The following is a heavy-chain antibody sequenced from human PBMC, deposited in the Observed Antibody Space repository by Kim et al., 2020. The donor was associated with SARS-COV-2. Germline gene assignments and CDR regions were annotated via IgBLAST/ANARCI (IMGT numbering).Heavy chain of an antibody. V-gene: IGHV3-11*01. CDR3: AMHFVVSGPDS. CDR1: GFAFSDYY. Sequence: GGSLRLSCAASGFAFSDYYISWIRQAPGKGLEWLSFISASGNNKQYAPSVKGRLTISRDNAKNSVYLQMNSLRAEDTAVYYCAMHFVVSGPDSWGPGTLVTVPS. D-gene: IGHD3-3*02. J-gene: IGHJ4*02. CDR2: ISASGNNK.